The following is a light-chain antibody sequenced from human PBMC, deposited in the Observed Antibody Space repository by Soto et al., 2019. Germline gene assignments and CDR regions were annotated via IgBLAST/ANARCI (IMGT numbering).Light chain of an antibody. J-gene: IGKJ4*01. V-gene: IGKV3-15*01. CDR3: QQYEEWPPLT. CDR1: RGISNN. CDR2: GAS. Sequence: DIVMTQSPATLSVSPGERATLSCRASRGISNNLAWYQQRPSQAPRPLIYGASTRDTGVPARFSGSWSGTEFTLTISSLQSEDFAVYYCQQYEEWPPLTFGGGTRVEIK.